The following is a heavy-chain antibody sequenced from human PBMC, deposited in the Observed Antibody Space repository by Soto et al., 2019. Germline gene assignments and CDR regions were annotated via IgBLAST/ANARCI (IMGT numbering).Heavy chain of an antibody. CDR1: GGSINNYY. J-gene: IGHJ4*02. V-gene: IGHV4-59*01. CDR2: IYYSGST. CDR3: ARAPYRSSWNFDY. D-gene: IGHD6-13*01. Sequence: QVQLQESGPGLVKPSETLSLTCTVSGGSINNYYWSWIRQPPGKGLEWIGHIYYSGSTNYNPSLRTRVTFSVDTSKNQISLKLSSVTAADTAVYFCARAPYRSSWNFDYWGQGTLVTVSS.